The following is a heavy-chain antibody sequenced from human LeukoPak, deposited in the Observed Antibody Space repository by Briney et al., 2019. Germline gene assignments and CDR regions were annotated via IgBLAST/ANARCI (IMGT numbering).Heavy chain of an antibody. CDR3: AREYSGSHNGFDP. V-gene: IGHV4-38-2*02. D-gene: IGHD1-26*01. CDR1: GYSINNGYY. J-gene: IGHJ5*02. CDR2: ISHSGGT. Sequence: SETLSLACTVSGYSINNGYYWGWIRQPPGKGLEWIGSISHSGGTHYNASLKSRVAISLDTSKNQFFLRLASVTAADTALYYCAREYSGSHNGFDPWGQGTLVTVSS.